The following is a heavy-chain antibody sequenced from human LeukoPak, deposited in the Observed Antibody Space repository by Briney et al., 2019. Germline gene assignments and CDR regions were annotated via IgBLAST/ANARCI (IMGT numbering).Heavy chain of an antibody. V-gene: IGHV4-31*03. J-gene: IGHJ4*02. CDR1: GGSISSGGYY. D-gene: IGHD3-3*01. Sequence: SETLSLTCTVSGGSISSGGYYWSWIRQHPGKGLEWIGYIYYSGCTYYNPSLKSRVTISVDTSKNQFSLKLSSVTAADTAVYYCARGPSYDFWSGYYNALDYWGQGTLVTVSS. CDR3: ARGPSYDFWSGYYNALDY. CDR2: IYYSGCT.